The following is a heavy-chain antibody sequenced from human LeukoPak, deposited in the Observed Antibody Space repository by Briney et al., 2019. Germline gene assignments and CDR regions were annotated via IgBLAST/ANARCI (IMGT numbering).Heavy chain of an antibody. CDR3: ARVQGHSYDSNGYYRYFDY. D-gene: IGHD3-22*01. Sequence: PWETLSLTCAVPDYSISSGYYWGWIRQSPGKGLEWIGSIYHSGSTYYIPSLKSRVTISVDTSKNEFSLKLSSVTAADTAVYFCARVQGHSYDSNGYYRYFDYWGQGTLVTVSS. J-gene: IGHJ4*02. V-gene: IGHV4-38-2*01. CDR1: DYSISSGYY. CDR2: IYHSGST.